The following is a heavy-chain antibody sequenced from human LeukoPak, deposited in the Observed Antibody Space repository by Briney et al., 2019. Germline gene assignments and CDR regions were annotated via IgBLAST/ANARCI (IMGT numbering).Heavy chain of an antibody. Sequence: GRSLRLSCAASGFTFSSYGMHWVRRAPGKGLEWVAVISYDGSNKYYADSVKGRFTISRDNSKNTLYLQMNSLRAEDTAVYYCAKGEVPAAMLSPFDYWGQGTLVTVSS. J-gene: IGHJ4*02. CDR3: AKGEVPAAMLSPFDY. CDR1: GFTFSSYG. V-gene: IGHV3-30*18. D-gene: IGHD2-2*01. CDR2: ISYDGSNK.